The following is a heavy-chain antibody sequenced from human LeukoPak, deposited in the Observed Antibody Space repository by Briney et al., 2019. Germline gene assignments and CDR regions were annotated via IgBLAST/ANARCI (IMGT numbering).Heavy chain of an antibody. J-gene: IGHJ4*02. CDR3: ARGPSYYDFWSGYLLDY. V-gene: IGHV5-51*01. CDR2: IYPGDSDT. Sequence: GESLKISCKGSGYSFTSYWIGWVRQMPGKGLEWMGIIYPGDSDTRYSPSFQGQVTISADKSISTAYLQWSSLKASDTATYYCARGPSYYDFWSGYLLDYWGQGTLVTVSS. D-gene: IGHD3-3*01. CDR1: GYSFTSYW.